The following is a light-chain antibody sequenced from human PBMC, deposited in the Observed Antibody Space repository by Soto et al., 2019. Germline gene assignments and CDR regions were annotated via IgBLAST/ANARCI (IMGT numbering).Light chain of an antibody. CDR3: QQRSDWPST. CDR2: DAS. V-gene: IGKV3-11*01. Sequence: EIVLTQSPVTLSLSPGERATLSCRASQSVGSYFAWYQQKPGQAPRLLIYDASSRATGIPARFSGSGSGTDFTLTNSSLEPEDFAVYYCQQRSDWPSTFGGGTRVEIK. J-gene: IGKJ4*01. CDR1: QSVGSY.